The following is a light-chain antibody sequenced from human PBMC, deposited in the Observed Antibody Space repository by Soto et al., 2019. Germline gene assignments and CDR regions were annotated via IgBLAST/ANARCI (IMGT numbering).Light chain of an antibody. CDR3: KQYNNWPRAT. V-gene: IGKV3-15*01. CDR2: RAS. J-gene: IGKJ4*01. CDR1: QSINSN. Sequence: IVMTQSPAPLSVSPGERATLSCRASQSINSNLAGYQQKPGQAPRLLMFRASIRATGFPARLSVSGSGTEFNIANSSLQSEDAAMDYCKQYNNWPRATFGGGTKVDIK.